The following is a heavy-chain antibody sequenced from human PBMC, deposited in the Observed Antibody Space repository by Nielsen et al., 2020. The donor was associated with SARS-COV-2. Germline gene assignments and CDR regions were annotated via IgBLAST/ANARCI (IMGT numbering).Heavy chain of an antibody. V-gene: IGHV1-69*01. CDR2: IIPIFGTA. Sequence: VRQMPGKGLEWMGGIIPIFGTANYAQKFQGRVTITADESTSTAYMELSSLRSEDTAVYYCARAQMVRGVMRRAHYYFDYWGQGTLVTVSS. CDR3: ARAQMVRGVMRRAHYYFDY. J-gene: IGHJ4*02. D-gene: IGHD3-10*01.